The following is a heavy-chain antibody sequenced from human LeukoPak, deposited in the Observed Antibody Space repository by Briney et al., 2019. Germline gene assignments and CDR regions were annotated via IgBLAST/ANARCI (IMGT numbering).Heavy chain of an antibody. Sequence: PGGSLRLSSAAYAFTFSSYGMHWVRQAPGKGLEWVAFIRYDGSNKYYADSVKGRFTISRDNSKNTLYLQMNSLRAEDTAVYYCAKEPTLAPFGYWGQGTLVTASS. CDR1: AFTFSSYG. V-gene: IGHV3-30*02. CDR2: IRYDGSNK. CDR3: AKEPTLAPFGY. J-gene: IGHJ4*02.